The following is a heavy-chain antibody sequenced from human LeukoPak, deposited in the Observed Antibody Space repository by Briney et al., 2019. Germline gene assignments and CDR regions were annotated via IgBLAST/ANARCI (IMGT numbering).Heavy chain of an antibody. CDR3: ARSSSSHYYYYGMDV. J-gene: IGHJ6*02. CDR1: GFTFSDCY. D-gene: IGHD6-13*01. CDR2: ISSSGSTI. Sequence: VGSLRLSCAASGFTFSDCYMSWIRQAPGKGLGWVSYISSSGSTIYHADSVKGRFTISRDNAKNSLYLQMNSLRAEDTAVYYCARSSSSHYYYYGMDVWGQGTTVTVSS. V-gene: IGHV3-11*01.